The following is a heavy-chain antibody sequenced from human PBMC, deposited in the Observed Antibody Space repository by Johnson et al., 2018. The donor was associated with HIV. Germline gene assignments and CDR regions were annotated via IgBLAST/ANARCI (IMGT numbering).Heavy chain of an antibody. CDR3: ARDLVEYSSSSYAFDI. J-gene: IGHJ3*02. D-gene: IGHD6-6*01. CDR2: INWNGGST. Sequence: VQLVESGGGVVRPGGSLRLSCAASGFTFDDYGMSWVRQAPGKGLEWVSGINWNGGSTGYADSVKGRFTISRDNAKNSLYLQMNSLRAEDTAVYYCARDLVEYSSSSYAFDIWGQGTMVTVSS. CDR1: GFTFDDYG. V-gene: IGHV3-20*04.